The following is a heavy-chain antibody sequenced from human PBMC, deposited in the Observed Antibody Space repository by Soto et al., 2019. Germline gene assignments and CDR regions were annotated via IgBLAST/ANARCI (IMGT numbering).Heavy chain of an antibody. Sequence: PSETLSLTCTVSGGSISSGDSYWSWVRQPPGKGLEWIGYIFYSGSTFYNPSLKSRVTITVDTSKNQFSLKLSSVTAADTAVCYCAREAIGQHTPVAHLDYWGQGTLVTVSS. V-gene: IGHV4-30-4*01. CDR2: IFYSGST. CDR1: GGSISSGDSY. J-gene: IGHJ4*02. CDR3: AREAIGQHTPVAHLDY. D-gene: IGHD6-13*01.